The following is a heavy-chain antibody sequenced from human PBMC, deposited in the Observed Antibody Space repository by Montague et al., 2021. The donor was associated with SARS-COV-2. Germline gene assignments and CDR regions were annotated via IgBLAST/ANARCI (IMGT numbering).Heavy chain of an antibody. Sequence: SETLSLTCAVYGGSFSGYYWSWIRQPPGKGLEWIGEISHSGSTNYNPSLKRRVTISIDTSKNQFSLKLSSVTAADTAVYYCARFAYRFLFIASYYGMDAWGQRTPVTVSS. D-gene: IGHD2/OR15-2a*01. CDR3: ARFAYRFLFIASYYGMDA. CDR1: GGSFSGYY. V-gene: IGHV4-34*01. CDR2: ISHSGST. J-gene: IGHJ6*02.